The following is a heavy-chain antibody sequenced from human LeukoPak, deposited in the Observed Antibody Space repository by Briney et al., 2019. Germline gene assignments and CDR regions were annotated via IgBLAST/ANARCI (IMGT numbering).Heavy chain of an antibody. V-gene: IGHV3-23*01. CDR2: ISGGASVS. J-gene: IGHJ3*02. CDR1: GFTFRFYA. CDR3: AKAYSSSLYGDAFHI. D-gene: IGHD6-13*01. Sequence: GGSLRLSCAGSGFTFRFYAMTWVRLAPGKGLEWVSGISGGASVSRHADSVKGRFNIPRDNSKNTLYLQLNGLRVEDTAIYYCAKAYSSSLYGDAFHIWGQGTMVTVSP.